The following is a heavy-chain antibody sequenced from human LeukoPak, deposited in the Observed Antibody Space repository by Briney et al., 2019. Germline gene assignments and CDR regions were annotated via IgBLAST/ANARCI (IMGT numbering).Heavy chain of an antibody. D-gene: IGHD3-9*01. CDR3: ARQGPREYYDILTGYWSGVGWFDP. V-gene: IGHV4-59*08. CDR2: IYYSGST. CDR1: GGSISSYY. J-gene: IGHJ5*02. Sequence: TSETLSLTCTVPGGSISSYYWSWIRQPPGKGLEWIGYIYYSGSTNYNPSLKSRVTISVDTSKIQFSLKLSSVTAADTAVYYCARQGPREYYDILTGYWSGVGWFDPWGQGTLVTVSS.